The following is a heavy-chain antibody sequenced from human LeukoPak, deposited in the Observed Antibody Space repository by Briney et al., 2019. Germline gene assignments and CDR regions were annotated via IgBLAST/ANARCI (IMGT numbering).Heavy chain of an antibody. CDR1: GFVFSSYW. V-gene: IGHV3-7*01. D-gene: IGHD3-3*01. CDR2: IKHDGSEK. CDR3: ARSPTYYDFWSGYKFIDY. J-gene: IGHJ4*02. Sequence: GGSLRLSCAASGFVFSSYWMSWVRQAPGKGLEWVANIKHDGSEKYYVDSVKGRFTISRDNAKNALYLQMNSLRGEDTAVYYCARSPTYYDFWSGYKFIDYWGQGTLVTVSS.